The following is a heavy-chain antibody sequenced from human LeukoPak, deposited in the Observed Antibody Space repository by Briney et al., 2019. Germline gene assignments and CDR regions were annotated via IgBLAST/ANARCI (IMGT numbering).Heavy chain of an antibody. V-gene: IGHV4-30-4*08. CDR1: GGSISSGDYY. Sequence: SQTLSLTCTVSGGSISSGDYYWSWIRQPPGKGLEWIGNIYYSGSTYYNPSLKSRVTISVDTSKNQFTLKLSSVTAADTAVYYCARDGYSAGLYYWGQGTLVTVSS. CDR2: IYYSGST. J-gene: IGHJ4*02. D-gene: IGHD6-13*01. CDR3: ARDGYSAGLYY.